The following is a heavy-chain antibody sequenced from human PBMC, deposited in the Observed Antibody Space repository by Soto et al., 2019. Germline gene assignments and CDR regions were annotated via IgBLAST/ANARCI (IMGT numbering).Heavy chain of an antibody. CDR3: ARHEGNTYSSAQWLDY. D-gene: IGHD6-19*01. CDR1: GYSFTSYW. CDR2: TYPGDSDT. Sequence: GESLKISCKGSGYSFTSYWIGWVRQMPGKGLEWMGITYPGDSDTRYSPSFQGQVTISADKSISTAYLQWSSLKASDTAMYYCARHEGNTYSSAQWLDYWGQGTLVTVYS. J-gene: IGHJ4*02. V-gene: IGHV5-51*01.